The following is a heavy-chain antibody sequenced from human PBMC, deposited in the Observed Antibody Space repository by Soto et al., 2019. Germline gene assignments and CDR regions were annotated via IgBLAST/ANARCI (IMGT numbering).Heavy chain of an antibody. V-gene: IGHV4-59*01. Sequence: SETLSLTCTVSGGSISSYYWSWIRQPPGKGLEWIGYIYYSGSTNYNPSLKSRVTISVDTSKNQFSLKLSSVTAADTAVYYCARYYDFWSGYYDYYYYYYMDVWGKGTTVT. D-gene: IGHD3-3*01. CDR1: GGSISSYY. CDR3: ARYYDFWSGYYDYYYYYYMDV. CDR2: IYYSGST. J-gene: IGHJ6*03.